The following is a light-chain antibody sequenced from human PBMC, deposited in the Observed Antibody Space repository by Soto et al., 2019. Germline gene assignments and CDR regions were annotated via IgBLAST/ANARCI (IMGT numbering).Light chain of an antibody. J-gene: IGKJ4*01. V-gene: IGKV3D-15*01. CDR1: ETVATN. Sequence: IVMTQSPATLSVSPGEGVTLSCRASETVATNVAWYQQKPGQAPRLLIYGSSTRATGIPATFSGSGSGTAFTLTISSLQSEESGGYYCQQYNNWGLSLGGGTKVEIK. CDR3: QQYNNWGLS. CDR2: GSS.